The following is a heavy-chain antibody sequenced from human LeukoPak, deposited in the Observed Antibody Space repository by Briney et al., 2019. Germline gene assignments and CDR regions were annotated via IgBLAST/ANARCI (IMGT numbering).Heavy chain of an antibody. CDR2: ISSSSSYI. Sequence: PGGSLRLSCAASGFTFSSYSMNWVRQAPGKGLEWVSSISSSSSYIYYADSVKGRFTISRDNAKNSLYLQMNSLRAEDTAVYYCARWGFGESHYYMDVWGKGTTVTVSS. J-gene: IGHJ6*03. CDR1: GFTFSSYS. D-gene: IGHD3-10*01. V-gene: IGHV3-21*01. CDR3: ARWGFGESHYYMDV.